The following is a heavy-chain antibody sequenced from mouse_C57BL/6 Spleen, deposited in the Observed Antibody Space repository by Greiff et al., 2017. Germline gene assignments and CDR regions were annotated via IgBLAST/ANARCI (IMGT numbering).Heavy chain of an antibody. Sequence: EVQLQQSGPVLVKPGASVKMSCKASGYTFTDYYMNWVKQSHGKSLEWIGVINPYNGGTSYNQKFKGKATLTVDKSSSTAYMELNSLTSEDSAVYYCARSTTVEGYYFDYWGQGTTLTVSS. D-gene: IGHD1-1*01. CDR3: ARSTTVEGYYFDY. CDR2: INPYNGGT. CDR1: GYTFTDYY. J-gene: IGHJ2*01. V-gene: IGHV1-19*01.